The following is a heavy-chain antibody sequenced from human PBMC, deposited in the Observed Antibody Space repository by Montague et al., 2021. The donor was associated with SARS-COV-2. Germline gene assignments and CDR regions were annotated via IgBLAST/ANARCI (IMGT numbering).Heavy chain of an antibody. J-gene: IGHJ6*02. Sequence: VSSNSAAWNWIRQPPGKGLEWIGYIYYSGSTNYNPSLKSRVTISVDTSKNQFSLKLSSVTAADTAVYYCARGGITMVRGPDQGHYYYYGMDVWGQGTTVTVSS. V-gene: IGHV4-59*01. D-gene: IGHD3-10*01. CDR1: VSSNSAA. CDR3: ARGGITMVRGPDQGHYYYYGMDV. CDR2: IYYSGST.